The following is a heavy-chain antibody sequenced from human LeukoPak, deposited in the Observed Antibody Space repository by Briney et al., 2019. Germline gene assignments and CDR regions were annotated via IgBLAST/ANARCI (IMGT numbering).Heavy chain of an antibody. D-gene: IGHD3-10*01. CDR1: GFTFSSYA. J-gene: IGHJ4*02. Sequence: SGGSLRPSCAASGFTFSSYAMSWVRQAPGKGLEWVSAISGSGGSTYYADSVKGRFTISRDNSKNTLYLQMNSLRAEDTAVYYCAKDPTYYYGSGSYWRNYYFDYWGQGTLVTVSS. CDR3: AKDPTYYYGSGSYWRNYYFDY. V-gene: IGHV3-23*01. CDR2: ISGSGGST.